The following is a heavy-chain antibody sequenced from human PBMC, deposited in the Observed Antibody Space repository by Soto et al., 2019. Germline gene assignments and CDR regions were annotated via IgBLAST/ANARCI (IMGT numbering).Heavy chain of an antibody. CDR3: ARDGYCSGSRCYGSRVDY. CDR1: GYTFTTHP. D-gene: IGHD2-15*01. J-gene: IGHJ4*02. Sequence: QVHLVQSGAEVKKPGASVKVSCKASGYTFTTHPIHWVRQAPGQSLEWMGWINAGNGDTKYSQKFQGRVTITRDTTASTVYMELSSLRSEDTAVYYGARDGYCSGSRCYGSRVDYWGQGTLVTVA. V-gene: IGHV1-3*01. CDR2: INAGNGDT.